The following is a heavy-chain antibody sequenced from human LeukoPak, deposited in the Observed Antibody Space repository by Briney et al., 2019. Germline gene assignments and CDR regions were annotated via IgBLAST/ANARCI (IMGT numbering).Heavy chain of an antibody. V-gene: IGHV3-48*04. J-gene: IGHJ4*02. CDR3: ARDKSNKGHDC. CDR1: GFTFSNFA. Sequence: GGSLRLSCVASGFTFSNFAMSWVRQAPGKGLEWVSYVSNGGSSSILYADSVKGRFTVFRDYAKNSLYLQMNSLRADDTGVYYCARDKSNKGHDCWGQGTLVTVSS. CDR2: VSNGGSSSI.